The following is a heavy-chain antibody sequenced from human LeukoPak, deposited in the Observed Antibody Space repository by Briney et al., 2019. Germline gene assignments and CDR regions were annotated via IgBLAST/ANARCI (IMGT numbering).Heavy chain of an antibody. CDR2: IYSSVST. CDR1: GVSVSSGSYY. V-gene: IGHV4-61*01. CDR3: ARDEWFGY. Sequence: SETLSLTCTVSGVSVSSGSYYWSCIRQPPGKGLEWIGYIYSSVSTKYNTSLKSRVTISVDTSKNQVSLNLSSVTATDTAVYYCARDEWFGYWGQGTLVTVSS. D-gene: IGHD3-10*01. J-gene: IGHJ4*02.